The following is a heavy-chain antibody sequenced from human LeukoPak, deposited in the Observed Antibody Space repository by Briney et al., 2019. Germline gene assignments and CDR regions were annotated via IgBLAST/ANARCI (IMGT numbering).Heavy chain of an antibody. D-gene: IGHD1-1*01. CDR2: INPRSGGT. CDR1: GYTFTGLGLY. CDR3: ATDPTTTGTTRFDY. Sequence: ASVKVSCKTSGYTFTGLGLYIHWVRQAPGQGLEWMGWINPRSGGTNYAQKFQGRVTMTRDTSISTAYMELSRLTSDDTAVYYCATDPTTTGTTRFDYWGQGTLVTVSS. V-gene: IGHV1-2*02. J-gene: IGHJ4*02.